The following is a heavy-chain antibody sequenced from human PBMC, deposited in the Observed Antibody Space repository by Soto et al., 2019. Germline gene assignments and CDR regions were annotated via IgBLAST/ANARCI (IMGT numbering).Heavy chain of an antibody. Sequence: QVQLVQSGAEVKKPGSSVKVSCNAYGGTFSSYAISWVRQAPGQGREWMGGIIPIFGTANYAQKFQGRVTINADQSTSTAYMDLSSLRSEDTAVYYCEREGSPRDYYYGMDVWGQGTTVTVSS. CDR1: GGTFSSYA. J-gene: IGHJ6*02. D-gene: IGHD6-13*01. CDR2: IIPIFGTA. V-gene: IGHV1-69*01. CDR3: EREGSPRDYYYGMDV.